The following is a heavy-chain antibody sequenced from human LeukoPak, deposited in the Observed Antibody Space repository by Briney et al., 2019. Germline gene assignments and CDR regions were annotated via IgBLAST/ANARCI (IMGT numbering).Heavy chain of an antibody. V-gene: IGHV4-59*08. J-gene: IGHJ4*02. Sequence: PSETLALTWSVFGASLSSFYGSWVGPSPGEGPGWVGNTYNSGTTTYNPSLKSRVTISIDTSKNQFSLKLISVTAADTAVYYCARQGIRGQWLVRFDYWGQGTLVTVSS. D-gene: IGHD6-19*01. CDR2: TYNSGTT. CDR3: ARQGIRGQWLVRFDY. CDR1: GASLSSFY.